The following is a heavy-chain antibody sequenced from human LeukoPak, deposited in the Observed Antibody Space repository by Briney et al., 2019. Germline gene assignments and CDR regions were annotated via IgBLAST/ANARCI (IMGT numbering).Heavy chain of an antibody. D-gene: IGHD5-24*01. Sequence: PSQTLSPTCTVSGGSISSGSYYWSWIRQPAGKGLEWIGRIYTSGSTNYNPSLKSRVTISVDTPKNQFSLKLSSVTAADTAVYYCARERWVDAFDIWGQGTMVTVSS. CDR3: ARERWVDAFDI. CDR2: IYTSGST. CDR1: GGSISSGSYY. V-gene: IGHV4-61*02. J-gene: IGHJ3*02.